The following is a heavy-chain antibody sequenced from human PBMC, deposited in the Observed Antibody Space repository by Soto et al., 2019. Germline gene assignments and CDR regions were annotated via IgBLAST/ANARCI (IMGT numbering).Heavy chain of an antibody. Sequence: ASVKVSCKVSGYTLTELSMHWVRQAPGKGLEWMGGFDPEDGETIYAQKFQGRVTMTADTSTDTAYMELSSLRSEDTAVYYCATESGGYSYGLEYWGQGTLVTVSS. J-gene: IGHJ4*02. CDR2: FDPEDGET. V-gene: IGHV1-24*01. D-gene: IGHD5-18*01. CDR1: GYTLTELS. CDR3: ATESGGYSYGLEY.